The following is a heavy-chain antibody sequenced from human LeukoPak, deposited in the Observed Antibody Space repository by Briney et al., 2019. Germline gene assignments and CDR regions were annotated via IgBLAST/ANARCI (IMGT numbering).Heavy chain of an antibody. J-gene: IGHJ4*02. Sequence: PGGSLRLSCAASGFTFSSYGMHWVRQAPGKGLEWVAVISYDGSNKYYADSVKGRFTISRDNSKNTLYLQMNSLRAEDTAVYYCAKDIIPYYYGSGSPGDYWGQGTLVTVSS. D-gene: IGHD3-10*01. CDR2: ISYDGSNK. CDR1: GFTFSSYG. V-gene: IGHV3-30*18. CDR3: AKDIIPYYYGSGSPGDY.